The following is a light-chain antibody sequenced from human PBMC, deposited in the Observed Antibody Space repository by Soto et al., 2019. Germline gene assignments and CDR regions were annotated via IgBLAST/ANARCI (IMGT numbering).Light chain of an antibody. J-gene: IGKJ1*01. CDR2: AAS. V-gene: IGKV1-39*01. CDR1: QSINSY. Sequence: DIQMTQSPSSLSASVGDRVTITCRASQSINSYLNWYQQKPGKAPKLLIYAASSFQSGVPSRFSGSGSGTDFTLTISSLQPEDVATYYCQKYNSAPPWTFGQGTKVDIK. CDR3: QKYNSAPPWT.